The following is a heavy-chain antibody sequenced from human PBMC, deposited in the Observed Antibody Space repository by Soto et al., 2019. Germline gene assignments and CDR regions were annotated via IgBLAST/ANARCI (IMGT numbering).Heavy chain of an antibody. J-gene: IGHJ3*02. D-gene: IGHD2-21*02. CDR2: ISGSGGST. CDR1: EFTFSSYA. V-gene: IGHV3-23*01. CDR3: AKDRKVTRGLGASDI. Sequence: EVQLLESGGGLVQPGGSLRLSCAASEFTFSSYAMTWVRQAPGKGLEWVSTISGSGGSTYYADSVKGRFTISRDNSKNTLFLQMSSLRAEDTAVYYCAKDRKVTRGLGASDIWGQGTMLTVSS.